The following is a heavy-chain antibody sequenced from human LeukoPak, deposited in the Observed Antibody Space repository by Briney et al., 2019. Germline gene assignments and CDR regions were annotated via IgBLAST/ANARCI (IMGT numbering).Heavy chain of an antibody. V-gene: IGHV4-39*01. CDR1: GGSISSSSYY. CDR3: ARSYGSLTFDI. D-gene: IGHD3-10*01. J-gene: IGHJ3*02. CDR2: IYYSGST. Sequence: SETLSLTCTVSGGSISSSSYYWGWIRQPPGKGLEWIGSIYYSGSTYYNPSLKSRVTISVDTSKNQFSLKLTSVTAADTAVYYCARSYGSLTFDIWGQGTVVTVSS.